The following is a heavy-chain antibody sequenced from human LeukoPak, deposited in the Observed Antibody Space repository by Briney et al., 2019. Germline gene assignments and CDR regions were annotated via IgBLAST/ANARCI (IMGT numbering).Heavy chain of an antibody. Sequence: GGSLRLSCAASGFTFSSSDMHWVRQATGKGLEWVTAIGTAGDTYYPGSVKGRFTISRENAKNSLYLQMNSLRAGDTAVYYCARLRSAAFDIWGQGTMVTVSS. V-gene: IGHV3-13*01. CDR2: IGTAGDT. D-gene: IGHD4-17*01. CDR1: GFTFSSSD. CDR3: ARLRSAAFDI. J-gene: IGHJ3*02.